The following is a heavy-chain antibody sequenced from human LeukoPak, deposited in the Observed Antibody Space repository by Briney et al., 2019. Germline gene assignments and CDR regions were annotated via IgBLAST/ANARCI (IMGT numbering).Heavy chain of an antibody. CDR1: GGSILSTNW. V-gene: IGHV4-4*02. Sequence: SGTLSLTCAVSGGSILSTNWWSWVRQPPGKGLEWIGEVHLNGATNYNPSVEGRVTMSIDKSKNHLSLEVISVTAADTAMYYCTRESEAFSPFGFWGQGTLVTVSS. CDR3: TRESEAFSPFGF. J-gene: IGHJ4*02. CDR2: VHLNGAT. D-gene: IGHD3-3*01.